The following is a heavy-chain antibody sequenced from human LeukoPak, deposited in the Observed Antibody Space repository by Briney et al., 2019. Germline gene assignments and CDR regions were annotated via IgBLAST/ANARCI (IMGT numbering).Heavy chain of an antibody. V-gene: IGHV3-33*01. CDR1: GFTFSSYG. Sequence: PGRSLRLSCAASGFTFSSYGMHWVRQAPGKGLEWLAVIWYDGSNRYYADSVKGRFTISRDNSKNTLYLQMNSLRVEDTAVYYCARSLDYWGQGTLVTVSS. CDR3: ARSLDY. CDR2: IWYDGSNR. J-gene: IGHJ4*02.